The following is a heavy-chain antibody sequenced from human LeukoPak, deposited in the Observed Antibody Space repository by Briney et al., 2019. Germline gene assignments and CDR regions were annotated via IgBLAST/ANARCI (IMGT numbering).Heavy chain of an antibody. D-gene: IGHD4-17*01. V-gene: IGHV3-48*01. CDR3: VRDHLYGFDY. CDR2: ISSSSSTI. CDR1: GFTFSSYS. Sequence: GGSLRLSCAASGFTFSSYSMNWVRQAPGKGLEWISYISSSSSTIWYADSVKGRFTISIDNAKNSLYLQMNSLRAKDTAVFYCVRDHLYGFDYWGQGTLVTVSS. J-gene: IGHJ4*02.